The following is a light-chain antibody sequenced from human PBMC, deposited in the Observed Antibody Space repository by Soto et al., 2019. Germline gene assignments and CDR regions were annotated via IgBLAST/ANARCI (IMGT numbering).Light chain of an antibody. CDR3: QQYNNWPPWT. CDR1: QSVTNK. J-gene: IGKJ1*01. CDR2: DAS. Sequence: EMLMTQSPATLSVSPGERVMLSCWASQSVTNKLAWYQQRPGQPPRLLFYDASTRATGIPARFSGSGSGTEFTLTISSLQSEDFAVYYCQQYNNWPPWTFGQGTKVDIK. V-gene: IGKV3-15*01.